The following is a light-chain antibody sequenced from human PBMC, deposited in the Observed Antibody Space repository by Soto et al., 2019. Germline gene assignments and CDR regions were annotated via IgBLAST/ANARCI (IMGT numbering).Light chain of an antibody. CDR2: GVT. J-gene: IGLJ3*02. CDR1: SSDVGVHNF. CDR3: CSDTPAYTWV. V-gene: IGLV2-14*01. Sequence: QSVLTQPASVSGSPGQSISISCTGSSSDVGVHNFVSWYQHHPGKAPKVLIYGVTNRPSGVSNRFSVSKSGNTASLTISGLQAEDEADYYCCSDTPAYTWVFGGGTKVTVL.